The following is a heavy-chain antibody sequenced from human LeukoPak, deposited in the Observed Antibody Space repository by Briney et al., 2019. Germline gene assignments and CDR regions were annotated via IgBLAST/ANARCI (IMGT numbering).Heavy chain of an antibody. D-gene: IGHD3-9*01. J-gene: IGHJ6*04. V-gene: IGHV3-30*18. CDR3: AKDQVDLGYYYYYGMDV. CDR2: ISYDGSNK. CDR1: GFTFSSYG. Sequence: GRSLRLSCAASGFTFSSYGMHWVRQAPGKGLEWVAVISYDGSNKYYADSVKGRFTISRGNSKNTLYLQMNSLRAEDTAVYYCAKDQVDLGYYYYYGMDVWGKGTTVTVSS.